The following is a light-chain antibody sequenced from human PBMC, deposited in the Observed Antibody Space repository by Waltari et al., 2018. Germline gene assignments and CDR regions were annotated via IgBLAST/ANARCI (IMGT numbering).Light chain of an antibody. CDR3: QMYVRLPVT. Sequence: EIVLTQSPGTLALSPGERATLSCRASQSVGRALAWYQQKPGQAPRLLISDASSRTTGIPARFRVSGSGTDFSLTISRVEPEDFAVYYCQMYVRLPVTFGQGTKVEVK. J-gene: IGKJ1*01. CDR2: DAS. CDR1: QSVGRA. V-gene: IGKV3-20*01.